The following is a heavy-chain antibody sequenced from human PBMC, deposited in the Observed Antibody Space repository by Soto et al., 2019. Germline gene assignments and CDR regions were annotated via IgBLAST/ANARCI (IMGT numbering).Heavy chain of an antibody. CDR1: GYTFTIYG. D-gene: IGHD3-22*01. Sequence: ASVKVSCKASGYTFTIYGISWVLQAPGQGLEWMGWISAYNGNTNYAQKLQGRVTMTTDTSTRTAYMELRSLRSDDTAVYYCARDLLLGLTTGFDYWGQGTLVTVSS. J-gene: IGHJ4*02. V-gene: IGHV1-18*01. CDR3: ARDLLLGLTTGFDY. CDR2: ISAYNGNT.